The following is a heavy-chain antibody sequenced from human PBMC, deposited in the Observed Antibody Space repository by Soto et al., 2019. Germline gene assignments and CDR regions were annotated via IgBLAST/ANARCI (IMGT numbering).Heavy chain of an antibody. CDR3: AREDILGVRSFDY. J-gene: IGHJ4*02. CDR2: ISSGSKTI. V-gene: IGHV3-48*02. CDR1: GFTFSAYS. Sequence: PGGSLRLSCAASGFTFSAYSVNWVRQAPGKGLEWVSYISSGSKTIYYAESVKGRFTVSRDNARNSQYLQMNSLSDEDTAVYYCAREDILGVRSFDYWGQGTLVTVSS. D-gene: IGHD3-9*01.